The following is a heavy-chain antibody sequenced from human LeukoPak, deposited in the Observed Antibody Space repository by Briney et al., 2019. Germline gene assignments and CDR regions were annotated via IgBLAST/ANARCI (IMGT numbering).Heavy chain of an antibody. J-gene: IGHJ4*02. Sequence: SETLSLTCTVSGGSFSYYHWSWIRQSPEKGLEWIGYISYSGSTNYNPSLTSRVTISVDTSKNQFSLKLSSVTAADTAVYYCASWGLVRGVIDYWGQGTLVTASS. V-gene: IGHV4-59*08. CDR2: ISYSGST. CDR3: ASWGLVRGVIDY. D-gene: IGHD3-10*01. CDR1: GGSFSYYH.